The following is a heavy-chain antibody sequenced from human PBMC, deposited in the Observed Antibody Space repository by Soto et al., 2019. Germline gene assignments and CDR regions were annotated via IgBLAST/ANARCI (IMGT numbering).Heavy chain of an antibody. J-gene: IGHJ4*02. V-gene: IGHV1-69*01. CDR2: ITPIFGTA. CDR1: GGTFSSYT. D-gene: IGHD7-27*01. Sequence: QVQLVQSGAEVKKPGSSVKVSCKASGGTFSSYTISWVRQVPGQGLEWMGAITPIFGTAKYAQKFQGRVTIVADESTSTAYMDLSSLRSGDTAVYYWAREGGAPGAFDFWGQGTLVTVSS. CDR3: AREGGAPGAFDF.